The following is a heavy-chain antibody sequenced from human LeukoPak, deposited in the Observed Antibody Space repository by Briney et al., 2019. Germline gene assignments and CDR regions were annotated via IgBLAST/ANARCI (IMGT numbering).Heavy chain of an antibody. CDR1: GGTFSSYA. J-gene: IGHJ4*02. CDR2: INAGNGNT. Sequence: ASVKVSCKASGGTFSSYAISWVRQAPGQGLEWMGWINAGNGNTKYSQKFQGRVTITRDTSASTAYMELSSLRSEDTAVYYCARDSSTLYYYDSSGPKDWGQGTLVTVSS. D-gene: IGHD3-22*01. V-gene: IGHV1-3*01. CDR3: ARDSSTLYYYDSSGPKD.